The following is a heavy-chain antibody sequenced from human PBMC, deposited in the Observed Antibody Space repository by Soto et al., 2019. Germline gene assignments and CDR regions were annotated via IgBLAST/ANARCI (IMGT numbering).Heavy chain of an antibody. Sequence: QVQLVQSGAEVKKPGASVKVSCKASGYTFTSYGISWVRQAPGQGLEWMGWISAYNGNTNYAQKLQGRVTMTTDTSTSTAYMELRSLRSDDTAVYYCVREDSSPDYYYYGMDVWGQGTTVTVSS. CDR2: ISAYNGNT. D-gene: IGHD3-22*01. J-gene: IGHJ6*02. CDR3: VREDSSPDYYYYGMDV. CDR1: GYTFTSYG. V-gene: IGHV1-18*04.